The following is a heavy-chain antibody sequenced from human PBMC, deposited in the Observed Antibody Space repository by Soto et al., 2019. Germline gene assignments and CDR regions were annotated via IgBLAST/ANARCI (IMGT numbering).Heavy chain of an antibody. J-gene: IGHJ6*02. V-gene: IGHV3-23*01. CDR2: ISGSGGNT. CDR3: AKGLRRLLRTQYYYGLDV. Sequence: LRLSCAASGFTFSPYAMTWVRQAPGKGLEWVSSISGSGGNTNYADSVKGRFTVSRDNSKRTLSLQMNSLTEEDTAIYYCAKGLRRLLRTQYYYGLDVWGRWTTVTVSS. CDR1: GFTFSPYA. D-gene: IGHD3-16*01.